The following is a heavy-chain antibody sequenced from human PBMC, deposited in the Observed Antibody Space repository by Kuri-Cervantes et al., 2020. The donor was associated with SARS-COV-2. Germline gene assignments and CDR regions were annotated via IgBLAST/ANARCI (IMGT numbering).Heavy chain of an antibody. CDR3: ARDPKLGLPPA. CDR1: GFTFSSYS. CDR2: ISSSSSYI. J-gene: IGHJ5*02. Sequence: GGSLRLSCAASGFTFSSYSMNWVRQAPGKGLEWVSSISSSSSYIYYADSVKGRFTISRDNAKNSLYLQMNSLRAEDTAVHYCARDPKLGLPPAWGQGTLVTVSS. V-gene: IGHV3-21*01. D-gene: IGHD1-7*01.